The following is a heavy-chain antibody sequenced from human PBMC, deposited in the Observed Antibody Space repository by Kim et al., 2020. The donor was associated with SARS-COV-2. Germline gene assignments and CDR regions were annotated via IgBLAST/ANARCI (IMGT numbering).Heavy chain of an antibody. V-gene: IGHV4-4*02. J-gene: IGHJ2*01. CDR3: ARGAETYYYGSGSYHWYFDL. CDR2: IYHSGST. CDR1: GGSISSSNW. D-gene: IGHD3-10*01. Sequence: SETLSLTCAVSGGSISSSNWWSWVRQPPGKGLGWIGEIYHSGSTNYNPSLKSRVTISVDKSKNQFSLKLSTLTAADTAVYYCARGAETYYYGSGSYHWYFDLWGRGTLVTVSS.